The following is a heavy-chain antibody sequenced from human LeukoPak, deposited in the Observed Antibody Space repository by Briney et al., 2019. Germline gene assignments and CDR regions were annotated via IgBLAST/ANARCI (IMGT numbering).Heavy chain of an antibody. CDR3: AKDIYSNYYYYGMDV. V-gene: IGHV3-9*01. CDR1: GFTFDDYA. J-gene: IGHJ6*02. CDR2: ISWNSGSI. D-gene: IGHD4-4*01. Sequence: GGSLRLSCAASGFTFDDYAMHWVRQAPGKGLEWVSGISWNSGSIGYADFVKGRFTISRDNAKNSLYLQMNSLRAEDTALYYCAKDIYSNYYYYGMDVWGQGTTVTVSS.